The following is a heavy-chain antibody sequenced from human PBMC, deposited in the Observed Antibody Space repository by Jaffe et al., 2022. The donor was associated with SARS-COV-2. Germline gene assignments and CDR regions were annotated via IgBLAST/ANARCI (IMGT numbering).Heavy chain of an antibody. CDR3: AKPDRSGWLIQD. Sequence: QVQLVESGGGVVQPGMSLKLSCVASGFIFNNYSINWVRQTPGKGLEWVAIIWYNGNYKYYADSVKGRFTISRDDSKNTVYLQMNSLRAEDTALYYCAKPDRSGWLIQDWGQGTLVTVSS. CDR2: IWYNGNYK. D-gene: IGHD6-19*01. CDR1: GFIFNNYS. V-gene: IGHV3-33*06. J-gene: IGHJ4*02.